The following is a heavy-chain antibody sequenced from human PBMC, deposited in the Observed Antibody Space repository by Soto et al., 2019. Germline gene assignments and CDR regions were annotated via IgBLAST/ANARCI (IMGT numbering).Heavy chain of an antibody. Sequence: EVQLLESGGGLVQPGGSLRLSCAASGFTFNSYAMTWVRQAPGKGLEWVSAISVSGGSTYYADSVKGRSTISRDNSKNTLYLQMNSLRAEDTAVYYCAKEYSSSVFSNDAFDIWGQGTMVTVSS. V-gene: IGHV3-23*01. J-gene: IGHJ3*02. CDR2: ISVSGGST. CDR3: AKEYSSSVFSNDAFDI. CDR1: GFTFNSYA. D-gene: IGHD6-6*01.